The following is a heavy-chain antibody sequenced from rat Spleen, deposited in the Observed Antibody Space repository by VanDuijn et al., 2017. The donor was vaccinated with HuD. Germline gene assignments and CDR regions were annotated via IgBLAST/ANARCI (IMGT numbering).Heavy chain of an antibody. V-gene: IGHV5-25*01. CDR2: ISTGGDNT. Sequence: EVQLVESGGGLVQPGRSMKLSCAASGFSFSDHYMAWVRQAPTKGLEWVAYISTGGDNTYYRDSVKGRFTISRDNAKSTLYLQLDSLRSEDTATYYCARFWGYPYYFDYWGQGVMVTVSS. CDR3: ARFWGYPYYFDY. CDR1: GFSFSDHY. D-gene: IGHD3-8*01. J-gene: IGHJ2*01.